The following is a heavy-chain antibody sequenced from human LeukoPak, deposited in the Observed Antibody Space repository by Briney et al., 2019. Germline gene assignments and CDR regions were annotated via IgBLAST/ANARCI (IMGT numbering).Heavy chain of an antibody. J-gene: IGHJ6*02. Sequence: PGGSLRLSCAASGFTFSSYAMTWVRQAPGKGLEWVSTISGGGDSTNHADSVKGRFTISRDNSKNTLYLQKNSLRAEDTAVYYCAKGRLEIGYCSGGTCYSPNKYYYYGMDVWGQGTTVTVSS. CDR3: AKGRLEIGYCSGGTCYSPNKYYYYGMDV. CDR2: ISGGGDST. CDR1: GFTFSSYA. D-gene: IGHD2-15*01. V-gene: IGHV3-23*01.